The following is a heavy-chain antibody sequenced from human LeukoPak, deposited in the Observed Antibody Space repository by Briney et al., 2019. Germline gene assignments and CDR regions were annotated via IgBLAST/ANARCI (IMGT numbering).Heavy chain of an antibody. CDR1: GFTFSNYW. J-gene: IGHJ1*01. CDR3: ATYSSSNGREFQY. Sequence: GGPLTLSCEGSGFTFSNYWMSWLRQAPGKGLEWVANIQQHGSETYYGDSVKGRFTISRDNAKNSLYLQMNSLRAEDRAVYYCATYSSSNGREFQYWGQGTLVTVSS. D-gene: IGHD2-2*01. CDR2: IQQHGSET. V-gene: IGHV3-7*01.